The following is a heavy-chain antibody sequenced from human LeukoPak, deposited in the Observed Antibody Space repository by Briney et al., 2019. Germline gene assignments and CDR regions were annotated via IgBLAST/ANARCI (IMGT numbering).Heavy chain of an antibody. J-gene: IGHJ6*03. CDR1: GSTFINSS. V-gene: IGHV3-48*04. CDR2: ISSSNNII. CDR3: ARAPRVDYMDV. Sequence: GGSLRLSCAASGSTFINSSMNWVRQAPGKGLEWVSYISSSNNIIYYADSVKGRFTISRDNAKNSLYLQMNSLRAEDTAVYYCARAPRVDYMDVWGKGTTVTVSS. D-gene: IGHD2-15*01.